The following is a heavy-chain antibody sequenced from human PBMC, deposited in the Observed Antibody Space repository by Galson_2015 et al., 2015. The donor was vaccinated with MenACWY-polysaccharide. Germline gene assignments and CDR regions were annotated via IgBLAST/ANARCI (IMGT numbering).Heavy chain of an antibody. CDR1: GFTFSSYE. V-gene: IGHV3-48*03. CDR2: ITSSGSAT. Sequence: SLRLSCAASGFTFSSYEMNWVRQAPGKGLEWLSHITSSGSATHYADSVKGRFTIFRDNAKNSVYLQMKSLRDEDTAIYYCASRPTVEGYWGQGTLVTVSS. CDR3: ASRPTVEGY. D-gene: IGHD4-23*01. J-gene: IGHJ4*02.